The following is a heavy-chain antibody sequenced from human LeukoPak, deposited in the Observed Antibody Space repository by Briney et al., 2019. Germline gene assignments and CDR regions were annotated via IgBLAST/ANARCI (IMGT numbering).Heavy chain of an antibody. CDR1: GGSISSYY. J-gene: IGHJ4*02. V-gene: IGHV4-4*07. Sequence: PSETLSLTCTVSGGSISSYYWSWIRQPAGKGLEWIGSIHPSGRLYNNPSLESRVTISIDTSKNQFSLNLNSVTAADTAVYFCSRGLDSRKLGYWGQGTLVTVSS. D-gene: IGHD3-22*01. CDR3: SRGLDSRKLGY. CDR2: IHPSGRL.